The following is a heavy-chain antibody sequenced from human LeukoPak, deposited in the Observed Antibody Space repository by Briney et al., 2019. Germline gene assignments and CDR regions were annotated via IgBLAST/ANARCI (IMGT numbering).Heavy chain of an antibody. V-gene: IGHV4-59*01. J-gene: IGHJ4*02. CDR3: ARARDTMVRGVIIGPHFDY. CDR2: IYYSGST. Sequence: DPSETLSLTCTVSGGSISSYYWSWIRQPPGKGLEWIGYIYYSGSTNYNHSLKSRVTISVDTSKNQFSLKLSSVTAADTAVYYCARARDTMVRGVIIGPHFDYWGQGTLVTVSS. CDR1: GGSISSYY. D-gene: IGHD3-10*01.